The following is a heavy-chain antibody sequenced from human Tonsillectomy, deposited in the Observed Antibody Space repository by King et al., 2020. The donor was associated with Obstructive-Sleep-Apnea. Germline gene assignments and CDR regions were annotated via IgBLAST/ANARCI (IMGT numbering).Heavy chain of an antibody. V-gene: IGHV3-23*04. J-gene: IGHJ3*01. CDR1: GFTVSSYA. D-gene: IGHD4-17*01. CDR3: AKDRRVGDYPGNAFDL. CDR2: FSGSGGST. Sequence: VQLVESGGGLVQPGGSLRLSCAASGFTVSSYAMNWVRQAPGQGLGWVSGFSGSGGSTYYADSVKGRFTHSRDNSQDTLYLRMNSLRAEDTAVYYCAKDRRVGDYPGNAFDLWGQGTMVTVSS.